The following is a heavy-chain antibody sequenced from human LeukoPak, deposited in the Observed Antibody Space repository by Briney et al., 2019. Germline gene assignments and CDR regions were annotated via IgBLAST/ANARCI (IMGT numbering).Heavy chain of an antibody. J-gene: IGHJ6*01. CDR1: GFTFSSYL. CDR2: INQEGRET. D-gene: IGHD6-13*01. CDR3: ARAILYRSR. Sequence: PGGSLRLSCAASGFTFSSYLVNCVRQAPGEGREWVANINQEGRETYYVDSVKGRFTISRDIAQNSLYPQINSLRAAHTAMYYCARAILYRSRRG. V-gene: IGHV3-7*01.